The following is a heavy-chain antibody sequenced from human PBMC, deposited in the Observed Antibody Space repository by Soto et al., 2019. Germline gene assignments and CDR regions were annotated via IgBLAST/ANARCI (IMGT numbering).Heavy chain of an antibody. CDR2: IYWSGDE. CDR1: GFSFSTSGVG. V-gene: IGHV2-5*01. D-gene: IGHD6-6*01. CDR3: ARGLATLPVFAFDV. Sequence: QMTLMESGPTLVRPTQPLTLTCSFYGFSFSTSGVGVGWVRQPPGKALEWLALIYWSGDEHYRPSLKSRLTITKDTSKNPVALIMTNMDPVDTATYYCARGLATLPVFAFDVWGQGTTVTVSS. J-gene: IGHJ3*01.